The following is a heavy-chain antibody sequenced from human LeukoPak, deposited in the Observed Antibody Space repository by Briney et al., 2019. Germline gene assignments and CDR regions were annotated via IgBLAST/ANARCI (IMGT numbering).Heavy chain of an antibody. Sequence: SQTLSLTCTGSGGSISSYYWSWIRQPPGKGLEWIGYIYYSGSTNYHPSLKSRVTISVDTSKNQFSLKLSSVTAADTAVYYCARGSHLRCSSTSCYVDFDPWGQGTLVTVSS. CDR3: ARGSHLRCSSTSCYVDFDP. CDR1: GGSISSYY. V-gene: IGHV4-59*01. CDR2: IYYSGST. J-gene: IGHJ5*02. D-gene: IGHD2-2*01.